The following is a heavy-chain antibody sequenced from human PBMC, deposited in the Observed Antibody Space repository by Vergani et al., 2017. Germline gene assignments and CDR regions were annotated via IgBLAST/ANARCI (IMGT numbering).Heavy chain of an antibody. V-gene: IGHV4-30-4*01. CDR2: IYYSGST. Sequence: QVQLPESGPGLVKPSQTLSLTCTVSGGSISSGDYYWSWIRQPPGKGLEWIGYIYYSGSTYYNPSLKSRVTISVDTSKNQFSLKLSSVTAADTAVYYCARVNFGDQMGNWVDPWGQGTLVTVSS. J-gene: IGHJ5*02. CDR3: ARVNFGDQMGNWVDP. CDR1: GGSISSGDYY. D-gene: IGHD4-17*01.